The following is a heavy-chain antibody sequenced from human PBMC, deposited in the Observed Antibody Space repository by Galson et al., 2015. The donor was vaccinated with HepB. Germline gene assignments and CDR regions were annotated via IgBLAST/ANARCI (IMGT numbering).Heavy chain of an antibody. J-gene: IGHJ4*02. V-gene: IGHV1-46*01. CDR2: INPSGGST. D-gene: IGHD2-2*01. Sequence: SVKVSCKASGYTFTTYYIHWLRQTPGQGLAWMGLINPSGGSTGYAQKFQGRFTMTGDTATSTVYMELSSLTSEDTAVYYCARSGKTVPAARSATDCWGQGTMVTVSS. CDR3: ARSGKTVPAARSATDC. CDR1: GYTFTTYY.